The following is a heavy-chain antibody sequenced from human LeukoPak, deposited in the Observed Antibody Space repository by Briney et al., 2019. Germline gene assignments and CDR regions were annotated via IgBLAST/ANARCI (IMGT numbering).Heavy chain of an antibody. CDR1: GFTFSSYS. D-gene: IGHD2-2*01. Sequence: GGSLRLSCAASGFTFSSYSMNWVRQAPGKGLEWVSYISSSSSTIYYADSVKGRFTISRDNAKNSLYLQMNSLRAEDTAVYYCATGGSTVVVPAAKTPHDNWFDPWGQGTLVTVSS. J-gene: IGHJ5*02. V-gene: IGHV3-48*04. CDR3: ATGGSTVVVPAAKTPHDNWFDP. CDR2: ISSSSSTI.